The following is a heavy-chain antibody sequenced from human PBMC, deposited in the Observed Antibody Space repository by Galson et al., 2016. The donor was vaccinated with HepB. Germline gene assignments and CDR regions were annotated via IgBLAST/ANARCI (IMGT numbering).Heavy chain of an antibody. V-gene: IGHV4-39*07. CDR3: VRGSAPGDYYYYHGVDV. CDR2: IFHSGNN. D-gene: IGHD7-27*01. J-gene: IGHJ6*02. CDR1: GGSISSSSYY. Sequence: SETLSLTCRVSGGSISSSSYYWGRIRQSPGKGLEWIGSIFHSGNNQFNPSLKSRVSILGDTSKKQFSLNMTSVTAADTAVYYCVRGSAPGDYYYYHGVDVWGQGTTVTVSS.